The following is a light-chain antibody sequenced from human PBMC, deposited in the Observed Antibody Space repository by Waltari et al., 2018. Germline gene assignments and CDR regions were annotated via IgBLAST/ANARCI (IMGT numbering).Light chain of an antibody. CDR1: STDVGSYNY. V-gene: IGLV2-14*03. Sequence: QSALTQPASVSGSPGQSISISCTGTSTDVGSYNYVSWYQQHPGSAPKLMIYDVSERPSGFSDGFSSSKSGNTAYLTISGLQAEDQADYYCASYTSGNTLIFGGGTRVTVL. CDR2: DVS. J-gene: IGLJ2*01. CDR3: ASYTSGNTLI.